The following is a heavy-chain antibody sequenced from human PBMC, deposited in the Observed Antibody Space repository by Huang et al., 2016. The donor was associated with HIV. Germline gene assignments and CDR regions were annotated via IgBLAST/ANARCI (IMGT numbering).Heavy chain of an antibody. V-gene: IGHV5-51*01. CDR2: SFPEASDT. CDR3: ARRFSSSSGYFDY. J-gene: IGHJ4*02. CDR1: GYRCGRYG. Sequence: VQLVQSGAEVKKPGESLKIPCKGSGYRCGRYGIGWVRQRPGKGLEWGGISFPEASDTTYGTSFEGQVTSSADKSIGTAYLQWSSLKASDTAMYYCARRFSSSSGYFDYWGQGSLVTVSS. D-gene: IGHD6-6*01.